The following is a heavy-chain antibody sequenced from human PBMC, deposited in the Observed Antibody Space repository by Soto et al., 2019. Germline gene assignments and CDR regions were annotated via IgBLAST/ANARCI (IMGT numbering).Heavy chain of an antibody. CDR3: AKVVGSSCWHRRDAFDI. Sequence: EVQLLESGGGLVQPGGSLRLSCAASGFTFSSYAMSWVRQAPGKGLEWVSAISGSGGSTYYADSVKGRFTISRDNSKNTLYLQMNSLRAEDTAVYYCAKVVGSSCWHRRDAFDIWGQGTMVTVSS. CDR1: GFTFSSYA. D-gene: IGHD6-19*01. CDR2: ISGSGGST. J-gene: IGHJ3*02. V-gene: IGHV3-23*01.